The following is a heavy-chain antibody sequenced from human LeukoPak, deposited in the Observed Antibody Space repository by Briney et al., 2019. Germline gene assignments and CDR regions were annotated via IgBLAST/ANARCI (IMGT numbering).Heavy chain of an antibody. J-gene: IGHJ4*02. V-gene: IGHV1-69*06. Sequence: ASVKVSCKASGATFSSYAITWVRQAPGQGLEWVGGITPLFGAPPYGENFQGRVTFTADRATNTAYMELSSLESEDTATYYCAIAVVSDSGFYFDNWGQGTLVTVSS. D-gene: IGHD4-23*01. CDR2: ITPLFGAP. CDR3: AIAVVSDSGFYFDN. CDR1: GATFSSYA.